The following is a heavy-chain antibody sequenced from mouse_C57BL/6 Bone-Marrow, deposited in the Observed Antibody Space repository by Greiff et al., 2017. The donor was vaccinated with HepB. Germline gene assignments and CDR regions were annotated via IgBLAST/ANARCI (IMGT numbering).Heavy chain of an antibody. CDR3: ASWDVSY. CDR2: INPYNGGT. CDR1: GYTLTDYY. J-gene: IGHJ2*01. Sequence: VHVKQSGPVLVKPGASVKMSCKASGYTLTDYYMNWVKQSHGKSLEWIGVINPYNGGTSYNQKFKGKATLTVDKSFCTAYMELNSLTSADSAVQDCASWDVSYWGHPTTLTVSS. V-gene: IGHV1-19*01. D-gene: IGHD4-1*01.